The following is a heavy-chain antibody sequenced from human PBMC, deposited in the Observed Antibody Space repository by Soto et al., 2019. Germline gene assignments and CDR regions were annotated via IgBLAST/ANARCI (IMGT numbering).Heavy chain of an antibody. CDR2: IIPILGIA. Sequence: QVQLVQSGAEVKKPGSSVKVSCKASGGTFSSYTISWVRQAPGQGLEWMGRIIPILGIANYAQKFQGRVTITADKSTSTAYMELSSLRSEDTAVYYCARDEGMVRGVMCWFDPWGQGTLVTVSS. J-gene: IGHJ5*02. CDR1: GGTFSSYT. V-gene: IGHV1-69*08. D-gene: IGHD3-10*01. CDR3: ARDEGMVRGVMCWFDP.